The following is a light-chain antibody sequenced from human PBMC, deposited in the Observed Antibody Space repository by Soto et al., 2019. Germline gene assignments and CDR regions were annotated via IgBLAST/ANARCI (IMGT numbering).Light chain of an antibody. Sequence: DFQMTQSPSTLSASVGDRVSITCRASQSVNNWLAWYQRRPGKAPKLLIYQASNLESGVPSRFSGSGYGTEFTLTIINLQPDDFATYYCQQYYGPWTFGQGTKVENK. J-gene: IGKJ1*01. CDR2: QAS. CDR1: QSVNNW. CDR3: QQYYGPWT. V-gene: IGKV1-5*03.